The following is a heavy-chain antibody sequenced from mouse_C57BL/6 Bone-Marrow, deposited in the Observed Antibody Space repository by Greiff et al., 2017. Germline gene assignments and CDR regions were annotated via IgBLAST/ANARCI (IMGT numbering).Heavy chain of an antibody. D-gene: IGHD3-3*01. CDR1: GYAFTNSL. CDR3: ARWGGRGYFDY. Sequence: VQLQQSGAELVRPGTSVKVSCKASGYAFTNSLIEWVKQRPGQGLEWIGVINPGSGGTNYNEKFKGKATLTADKSSSTAYMRLSSLTSEDSAVYLCARWGGRGYFDYWGQGTTLTVSS. CDR2: INPGSGGT. V-gene: IGHV1-54*01. J-gene: IGHJ2*01.